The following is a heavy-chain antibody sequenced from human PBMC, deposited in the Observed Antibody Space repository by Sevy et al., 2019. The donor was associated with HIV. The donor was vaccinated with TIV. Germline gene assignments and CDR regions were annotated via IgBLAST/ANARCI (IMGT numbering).Heavy chain of an antibody. CDR1: GGTFSNYA. V-gene: IGHV1-69*13. CDR2: IIPIFDTV. Sequence: ASVKVSCKASGGTFSNYAINWVRQAPGQGLEWMGGIIPIFDTVNYAQNFQGRVTITADESTSTAYMELSSLRSEDTAVYYCARSGSGGVRGVQAFDIWGQGTMVTVSS. CDR3: ARSGSGGVRGVQAFDI. D-gene: IGHD3-10*01. J-gene: IGHJ3*02.